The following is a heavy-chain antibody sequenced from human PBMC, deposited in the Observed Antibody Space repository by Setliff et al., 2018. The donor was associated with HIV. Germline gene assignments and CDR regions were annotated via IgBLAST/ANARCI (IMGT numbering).Heavy chain of an antibody. CDR2: ISPDIGDT. J-gene: IGHJ4*02. CDR1: GYTFNDNY. Sequence: ASVKVSCKASGYTFNDNYIHWVRQAPGQGLEWMGRISPDIGDTNYAQMFHGRVTMTRDTSISTAYMELSSLKSDDTAVYYCAREERYYDGKGALDYWGQGTLVTVSS. CDR3: AREERYYDGKGALDY. V-gene: IGHV1-2*06. D-gene: IGHD3-22*01.